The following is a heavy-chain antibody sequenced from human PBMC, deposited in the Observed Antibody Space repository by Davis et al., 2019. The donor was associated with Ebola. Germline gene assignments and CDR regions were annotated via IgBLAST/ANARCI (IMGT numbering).Heavy chain of an antibody. Sequence: GSLRLSCAVSGGSISSSNWWSWVRQPPGKGLEWIGEIYHSGSTNYNPSLKSRVTISVDTSKNQFSLKLSSVTAADTAVYYCAREVGTAMAELYYYYYGMDVWGQGTTVTVSS. CDR3: AREVGTAMAELYYYYYGMDV. J-gene: IGHJ6*02. V-gene: IGHV4-4*02. CDR2: IYHSGST. D-gene: IGHD5-18*01. CDR1: GGSISSSNW.